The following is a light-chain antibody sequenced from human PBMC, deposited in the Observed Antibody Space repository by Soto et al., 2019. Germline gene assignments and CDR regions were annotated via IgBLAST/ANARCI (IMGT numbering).Light chain of an antibody. CDR1: PSVSSSY. CDR2: GAS. V-gene: IGKV3D-20*02. CDR3: KLSNDWRRST. Sequence: VLTQSPGTLSWSPVERATLSSRASPSVSSSYLAWYHQKPGQAPRLLVYGASSRATGIPGRFSGSGSGTDFTLTICKLENEDFSCEDGKLSNDWRRSTFGPGTRLEIK. J-gene: IGKJ5*01.